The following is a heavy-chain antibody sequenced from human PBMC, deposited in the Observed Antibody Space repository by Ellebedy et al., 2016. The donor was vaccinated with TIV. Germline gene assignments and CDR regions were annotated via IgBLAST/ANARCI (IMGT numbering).Heavy chain of an antibody. Sequence: ASVKVSCKASGYTFTSYGISWVRQMPGKGLEWMGRIDPSDSYTNYSPSFQGHVTISADKSISTAYLQWSSLKASDTAMYYCARAAYSSGWYPFDYWGQGTLVTVSS. CDR2: IDPSDSYT. CDR1: GYTFTSYG. V-gene: IGHV5-10-1*01. CDR3: ARAAYSSGWYPFDY. D-gene: IGHD6-19*01. J-gene: IGHJ4*02.